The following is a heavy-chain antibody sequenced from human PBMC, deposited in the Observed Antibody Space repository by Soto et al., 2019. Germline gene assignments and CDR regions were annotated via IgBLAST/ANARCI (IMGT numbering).Heavy chain of an antibody. CDR3: ARQRATSSGSYISEGDWFDP. CDR1: GYSFTSYW. V-gene: IGHV5-51*01. J-gene: IGHJ5*02. D-gene: IGHD3-10*01. CDR2: IYPGDSDT. Sequence: PGESLKISCKGSGYSFTSYWIGWVRQMPGKGLEWMGIIYPGDSDTRYSPSFQGQVTISADKSISTAYLQWSSLKASDTAMYYCARQRATSSGSYISEGDWFDPWGQGTLVTVS.